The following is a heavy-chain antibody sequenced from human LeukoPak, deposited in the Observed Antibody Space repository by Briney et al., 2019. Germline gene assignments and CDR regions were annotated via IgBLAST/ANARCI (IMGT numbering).Heavy chain of an antibody. CDR2: ISSSSSYT. V-gene: IGHV3-11*06. J-gene: IGHJ6*04. CDR1: GFTFSDYY. Sequence: PGGSLRLSCAASGFTFSDYYMSWIRQAPGKGLEWVSYISSSSSYTNYADSVKGRFTISRDNAKNSLYLQMNSLRAEDTAVCYCARDRSNYYYYYGMDVWGKGTTVTVSS. CDR3: ARDRSNYYYYYGMDV.